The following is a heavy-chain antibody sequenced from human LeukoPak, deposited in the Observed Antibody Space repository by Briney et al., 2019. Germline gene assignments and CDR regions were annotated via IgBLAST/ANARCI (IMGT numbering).Heavy chain of an antibody. CDR3: ARARPKYYYGSGSSTPFDP. J-gene: IGHJ5*02. CDR2: INHSGST. Sequence: SETLSLTCAVCGGSFSGYYWSWIRQPPGKGLEWIGEINHSGSTNYNPSLKSRVTISVDTSKNQFSLKLSSVTAADTAVYYCARARPKYYYGSGSSTPFDPRGQGTLVTVSS. V-gene: IGHV4-34*01. D-gene: IGHD3-10*01. CDR1: GGSFSGYY.